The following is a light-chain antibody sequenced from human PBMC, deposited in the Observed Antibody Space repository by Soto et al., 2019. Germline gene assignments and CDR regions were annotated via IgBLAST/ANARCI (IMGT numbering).Light chain of an antibody. CDR3: NSYAASGNLWV. CDR2: EVT. J-gene: IGLJ3*02. CDR1: SRDVGGYNY. V-gene: IGLV2-8*01. Sequence: QSVLTQPPSASGSPGQSVTISCTGTSRDVGGYNYVSWYQQHPGKAPKLMIYEVTQRPSGVPNRFSGSKSGNTASLTVSGLQAEDEADYYCNSYAASGNLWVFGGGTKLTVL.